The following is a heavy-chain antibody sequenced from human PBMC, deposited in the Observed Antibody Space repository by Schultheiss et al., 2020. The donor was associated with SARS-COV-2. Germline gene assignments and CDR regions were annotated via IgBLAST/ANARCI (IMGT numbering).Heavy chain of an antibody. V-gene: IGHV3-66*04. CDR2: IYSDGST. J-gene: IGHJ5*01. CDR1: GFTVSSNY. D-gene: IGHD2-15*01. Sequence: GESLKISCAASGFTVSSNYMSWVRQAPGKGLEWVSVIYSDGSTYYTDSVKGRFSISRDNSKNTLYLQMNSLRAEDTAVYYCARRSVVANLKWFDSWGQGTLVTVSS. CDR3: ARRSVVANLKWFDS.